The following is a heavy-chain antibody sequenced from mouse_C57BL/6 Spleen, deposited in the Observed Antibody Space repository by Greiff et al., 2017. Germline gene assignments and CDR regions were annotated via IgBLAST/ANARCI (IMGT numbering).Heavy chain of an antibody. CDR3: ARGGLRPSYWYFDV. Sequence: EVKLMESGPELVKPGASVKIPCKASGYTFTDYNMDWVKQSHGKSLEWIGDINPNNGGTIYNQKFKGKATLTVDKSSSTAYMELRSLTSEDTAVYYCARGGLRPSYWYFDVWGTGTTVTVSS. CDR1: GYTFTDYN. V-gene: IGHV1-18*01. D-gene: IGHD2-4*01. CDR2: INPNNGGT. J-gene: IGHJ1*03.